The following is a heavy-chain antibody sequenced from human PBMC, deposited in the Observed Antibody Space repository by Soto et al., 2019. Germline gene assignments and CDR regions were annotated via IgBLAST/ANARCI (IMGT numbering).Heavy chain of an antibody. V-gene: IGHV3-66*01. CDR3: ASCHWNGPNDY. J-gene: IGHJ4*02. CDR1: GLTVSDNY. Sequence: ESGGGLVQSGGSLRLSCAASGLTVSDNYIRWVRHVPGKGLEWVSVIYRGGDTYYADSVKGRFTISRDNSKNTVYLQMNSLRDEDTAVYYCASCHWNGPNDYWGQGTLVTVSS. D-gene: IGHD1-1*01. CDR2: IYRGGDT.